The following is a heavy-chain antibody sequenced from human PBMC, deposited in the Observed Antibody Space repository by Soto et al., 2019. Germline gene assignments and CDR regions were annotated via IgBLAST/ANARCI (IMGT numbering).Heavy chain of an antibody. CDR1: GFTFSDYY. D-gene: IGHD3-22*01. CDR2: ISGGGSTI. J-gene: IGHJ4*02. V-gene: IGHV3-11*01. CDR3: ARGRGYYDSSGYDY. Sequence: QVQLVESGGGVVQPGRSLRLSCAASGFTFSDYYMNWIRQAPGKGLEWVSYISGGGSTIYYADSMKGRFTISRDNAKNSLYLQMNSLRAEDTAVYYCARGRGYYDSSGYDYWGQGTQVTVSS.